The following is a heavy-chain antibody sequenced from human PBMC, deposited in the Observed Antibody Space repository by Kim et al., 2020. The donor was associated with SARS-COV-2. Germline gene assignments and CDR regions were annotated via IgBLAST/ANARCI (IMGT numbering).Heavy chain of an antibody. CDR3: ARHGGEGTTYYYYGMDV. V-gene: IGHV4-39*01. CDR2: IYYSGST. CDR1: GGSISSSSYY. Sequence: SETLSLTCTVSGGSISSSSYYWGWIRQPPGKGLEWIGSIYYSGSTYYNPSLKSRVTISVDTSKNQFSLKLSSVTAADTAVYYCARHGGEGTTYYYYGMDVWGQGTTVTVSS. D-gene: IGHD4-4*01. J-gene: IGHJ6*02.